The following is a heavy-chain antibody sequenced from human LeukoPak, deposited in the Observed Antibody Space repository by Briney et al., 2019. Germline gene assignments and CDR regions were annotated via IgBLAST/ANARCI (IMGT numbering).Heavy chain of an antibody. CDR2: ISYDGSIN. V-gene: IGHV3-30*04. J-gene: IGHJ6*03. D-gene: IGHD5-12*01. CDR3: AKGGGYEAQYYYYYLDV. Sequence: GGSLRLSCAASGFTFSSYAMHWVRQAPGKGLEWVALISYDGSINDYADSVKGRFTISRDNSKNTLYLQMNSLRAEDTAVYYCAKGGGYEAQYYYYYLDVWGKGTTVTISS. CDR1: GFTFSSYA.